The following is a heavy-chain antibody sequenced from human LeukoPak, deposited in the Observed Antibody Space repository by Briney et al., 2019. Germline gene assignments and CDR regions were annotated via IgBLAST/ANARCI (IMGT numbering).Heavy chain of an antibody. D-gene: IGHD3-3*01. CDR2: IRSKANSYAT. Sequence: GESLKISCAASGFTFSGSAMHWVRQASGKGLEWVGRIRSKANSYATAYAASVKGRFTISRDDSKNTAYLQMNSLKTEDTAVYYCTRHLRFLEWLLDYWGQGTLVTVSS. CDR3: TRHLRFLEWLLDY. J-gene: IGHJ4*02. CDR1: GFTFSGSA. V-gene: IGHV3-73*01.